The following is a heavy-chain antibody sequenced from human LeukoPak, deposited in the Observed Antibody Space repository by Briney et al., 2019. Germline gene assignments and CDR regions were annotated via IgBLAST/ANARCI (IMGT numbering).Heavy chain of an antibody. CDR3: ARRRNIAVARFDF. Sequence: PSETLSLTCTVSGGSISRYYWSWIRQPPGKGLQWIGYIYYTGSTNYNPSLTSRVNISVDTSKNQFSLNLTSVTAADTAVYYCARRRNIAVARFDFWGQGTLVTVSS. D-gene: IGHD6-13*01. J-gene: IGHJ4*02. CDR2: IYYTGST. V-gene: IGHV4-59*01. CDR1: GGSISRYY.